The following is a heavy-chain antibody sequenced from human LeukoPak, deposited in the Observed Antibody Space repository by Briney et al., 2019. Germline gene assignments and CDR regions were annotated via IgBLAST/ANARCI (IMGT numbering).Heavy chain of an antibody. J-gene: IGHJ4*02. CDR3: AREPRYSSSWYGTGDDY. V-gene: IGHV3-66*01. CDR1: GFTVSSNY. CDR2: IYSGGST. D-gene: IGHD6-13*01. Sequence: PGGSLRLSCAASGFTVSSNYMSWVRQAPGKGLEWVSVIYSGGSTYYADSVKGRFTISRDNSKNTLYLQMNSLRAEDTAVYYCAREPRYSSSWYGTGDDYWGQGTLVTVSS.